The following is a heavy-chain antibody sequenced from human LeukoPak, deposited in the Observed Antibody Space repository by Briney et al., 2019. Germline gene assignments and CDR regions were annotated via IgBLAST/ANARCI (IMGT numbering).Heavy chain of an antibody. CDR3: ARHVAVAFGYFDY. Sequence: SETLSLTCAVSGGSISSSNWWSWVRQPPGKGLEWIGEIYHSGSTNYNPSLKSRVTISVDTSKNQFSLKLSSVTAADTAVYYCARHVAVAFGYFDYWGQGTLVTVSS. CDR2: IYHSGST. V-gene: IGHV4-4*02. CDR1: GGSISSSNW. J-gene: IGHJ4*02. D-gene: IGHD6-19*01.